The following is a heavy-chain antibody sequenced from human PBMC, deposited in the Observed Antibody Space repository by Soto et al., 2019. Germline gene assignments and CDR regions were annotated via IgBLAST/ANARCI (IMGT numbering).Heavy chain of an antibody. CDR3: ARLEGLATISYYFDY. CDR2: IYYSGST. Sequence: QLQLQESGPGLVKPSETLSLTCTVSGGSISSSSYYWGWIRQPPGKGLEWIGSIYYSGSTHYNPSLKSRVTISVDKSKNQFSLKLSSVTAADTAVYYCARLEGLATISYYFDYWGQGTLVTVSS. V-gene: IGHV4-39*01. CDR1: GGSISSSSYY. J-gene: IGHJ4*02. D-gene: IGHD3-9*01.